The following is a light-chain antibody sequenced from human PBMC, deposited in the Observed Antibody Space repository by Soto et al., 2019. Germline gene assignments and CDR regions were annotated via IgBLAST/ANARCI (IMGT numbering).Light chain of an antibody. V-gene: IGLV1-40*01. J-gene: IGLJ3*02. CDR2: DNN. Sequence: QSVLTQPPSVSGAPGQRVTISCTGSSSNIGAGYDVHWYQHLPGTVPKLLICDNNRRPSGVPDRFSGSKSGTSASLAIAGLQAEDEADYYCQSYDSSLPWVFGGGTKLTVL. CDR3: QSYDSSLPWV. CDR1: SSNIGAGYD.